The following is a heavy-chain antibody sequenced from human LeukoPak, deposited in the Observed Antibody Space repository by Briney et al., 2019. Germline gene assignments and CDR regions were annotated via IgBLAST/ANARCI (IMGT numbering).Heavy chain of an antibody. D-gene: IGHD7-27*01. J-gene: IGHJ4*02. Sequence: KPSETLSLTCTVSGVSISTYYWSWIRQPPGKGLERMGYIYYSGSTNYNPSLNSRVTISVDTSKNQFSLKLTSVTAADTAVYYRASDGANWGFAYWGQGTLVTVSS. V-gene: IGHV4-59*01. CDR3: ASDGANWGFAY. CDR1: GVSISTYY. CDR2: IYYSGST.